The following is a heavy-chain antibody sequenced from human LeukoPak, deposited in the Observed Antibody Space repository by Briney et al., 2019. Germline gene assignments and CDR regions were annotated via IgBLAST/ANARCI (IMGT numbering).Heavy chain of an antibody. Sequence: PGGSLRLSCAASGFTFSSYEMNWVRQAPGKGLEWVSYISSSGSTICYADSVKGRFTISRDNAKNSLYLQMNSLRAEDTAVYYCARDRRAVAYDYWGQGTLVTVSS. CDR3: ARDRRAVAYDY. J-gene: IGHJ4*02. D-gene: IGHD6-19*01. CDR2: ISSSGSTI. V-gene: IGHV3-48*03. CDR1: GFTFSSYE.